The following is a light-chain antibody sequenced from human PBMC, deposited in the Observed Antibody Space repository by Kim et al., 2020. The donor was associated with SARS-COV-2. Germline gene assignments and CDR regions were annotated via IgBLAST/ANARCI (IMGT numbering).Light chain of an antibody. CDR1: QSVSTY. Sequence: EIVLTQSPATLSLSPGERATLSCRASQSVSTYLAWYQQKPGQAPRLLIYDASNRATGIPARFSGSGSGTDFTLTISSLEPDDFAVYYYQQHSNWADTFGQGTKLDIK. CDR2: DAS. CDR3: QQHSNWADT. J-gene: IGKJ1*01. V-gene: IGKV3-11*01.